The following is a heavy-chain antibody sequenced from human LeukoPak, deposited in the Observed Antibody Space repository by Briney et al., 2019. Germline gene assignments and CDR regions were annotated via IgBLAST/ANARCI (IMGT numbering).Heavy chain of an antibody. CDR3: AGTGNYYYYGMDV. CDR1: GGSISSSSYY. J-gene: IGHJ6*02. V-gene: IGHV4-39*01. CDR2: IYYSGST. Sequence: PSETLSLTCTVSGGSISSSSYYWGWIRQPPGKGLEWIGSIYYSGSTYYNPSLKSRATISVDTSKNQFSLKLSSVTAADTAVYYCAGTGNYYYYGMDVWGQGTTVTVSS.